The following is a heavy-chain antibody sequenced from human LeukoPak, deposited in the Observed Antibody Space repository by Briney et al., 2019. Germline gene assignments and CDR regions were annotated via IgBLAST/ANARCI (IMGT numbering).Heavy chain of an antibody. V-gene: IGHV1-69*04. Sequence: SVKVSCKASGGTFSSYAISWVRQAPGQGLEWMGRIIPILGIANYAQKFQGRVTITADKSTSTAYMELSSLRSEDTAVYYCASDGMAAAGHYYYGMDVWGQGTTVTVSS. CDR2: IIPILGIA. J-gene: IGHJ6*02. CDR3: ASDGMAAAGHYYYGMDV. CDR1: GGTFSSYA. D-gene: IGHD6-13*01.